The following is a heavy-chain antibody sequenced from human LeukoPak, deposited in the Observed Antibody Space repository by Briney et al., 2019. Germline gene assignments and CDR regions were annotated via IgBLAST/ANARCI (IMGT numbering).Heavy chain of an antibody. Sequence: GSLRLSCAASGFTFSNHWMNWVRQAPGKGLEWIGEINQSGSTRYNPSLKSRVAISVDTSKNHFSLKLSSVTAADTAVYYCARASSEPVISGYMDVWGRGTTVTVSS. CDR3: ARASSEPVISGYMDV. J-gene: IGHJ6*03. CDR2: INQSGST. CDR1: GFTFSNHW. D-gene: IGHD1-14*01. V-gene: IGHV4-34*01.